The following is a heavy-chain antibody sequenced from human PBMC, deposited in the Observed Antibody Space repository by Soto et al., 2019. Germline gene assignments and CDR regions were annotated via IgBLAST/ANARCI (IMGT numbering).Heavy chain of an antibody. CDR2: INPNSGGT. D-gene: IGHD2-8*01. J-gene: IGHJ4*02. CDR3: ARTSLAVCTNGVCPYYFAY. CDR1: GYTFTGYY. Sequence: ASVKVSFKASGYTFTGYYMHWVRQAPGQGLEWMGWINPNSGGTNYAQKFQGWVTMTRDTSISTAYMELSRLRSDDTAVYYCARTSLAVCTNGVCPYYFAYWARGTLVPVSS. V-gene: IGHV1-2*04.